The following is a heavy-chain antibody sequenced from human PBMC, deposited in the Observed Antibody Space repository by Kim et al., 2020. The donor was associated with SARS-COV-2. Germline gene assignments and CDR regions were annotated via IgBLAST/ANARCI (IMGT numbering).Heavy chain of an antibody. J-gene: IGHJ3*02. CDR1: GGSISSYY. CDR3: ARVPRAGIAVAAVDI. Sequence: SETLSLTCTVSGGSISSYYWSWIRQPPGKGLEWIGYIYYSGSTNYNPSLKSRVTISVDTSKNQFSLKLSSVTAADTAVYYCARVPRAGIAVAAVDIWGQGTMVTVSS. D-gene: IGHD6-19*01. CDR2: IYYSGST. V-gene: IGHV4-59*01.